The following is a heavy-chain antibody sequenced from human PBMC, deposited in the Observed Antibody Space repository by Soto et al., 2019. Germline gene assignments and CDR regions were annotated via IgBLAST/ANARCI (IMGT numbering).Heavy chain of an antibody. Sequence: HPGGSLRLTCADSGITLSSYWMTWVRQAPGKGLEWAANIKQDGSEKYYVDSVKGRFNISRDNAKNSLYLQMNSLRAEVSAVYYCAREYAFLEWLLKEDYYYYGLDVWGQGTTVTVSS. D-gene: IGHD3-3*02. V-gene: IGHV3-7*01. CDR3: AREYAFLEWLLKEDYYYYGLDV. CDR1: GITLSSYW. J-gene: IGHJ6*02. CDR2: IKQDGSEK.